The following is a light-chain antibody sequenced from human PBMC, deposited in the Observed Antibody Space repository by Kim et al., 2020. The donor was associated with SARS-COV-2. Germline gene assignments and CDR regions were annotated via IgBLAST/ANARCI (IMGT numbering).Light chain of an antibody. Sequence: EIVMTQSPATLSVSPGERATLSCRASQSVSSDLSWYQQKPGQAPRLLIYGASARGTGIPARVSGSGSGTEFTLTISSLQSEDFAVYYCQRYNKWPRAFGQGTKLEI. J-gene: IGKJ2*01. CDR1: QSVSSD. CDR3: QRYNKWPRA. V-gene: IGKV3-15*01. CDR2: GAS.